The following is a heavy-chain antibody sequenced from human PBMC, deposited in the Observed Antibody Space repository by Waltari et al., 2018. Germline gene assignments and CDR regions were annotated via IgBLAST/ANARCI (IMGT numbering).Heavy chain of an antibody. D-gene: IGHD2-15*01. CDR3: AKKRPLAAEWWYFDY. V-gene: IGHV3-30*18. Sequence: QVQLVESGGGVVQPGRSLRLSCAASGFTFSSYGMHWVRQAQGKGLEWVAVISYDGSNKYYADSVKGRFTISRDNSKNTLYLQMNSLRAEDTAVYYCAKKRPLAAEWWYFDYWGQGTLVTVSS. CDR1: GFTFSSYG. J-gene: IGHJ4*02. CDR2: ISYDGSNK.